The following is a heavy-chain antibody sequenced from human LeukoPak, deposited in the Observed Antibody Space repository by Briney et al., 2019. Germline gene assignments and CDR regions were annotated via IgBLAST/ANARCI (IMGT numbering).Heavy chain of an antibody. CDR3: TTENPTDF. J-gene: IGHJ4*02. V-gene: IGHV3-15*01. Sequence: GGSLRLSCAASGFPFTNAWMSWVRQAPGKGLEWVGRIKSKTDGGTTDYAAPVKGRFTISRDDSENTLYPQVNTVKIGDTAVYYCTTENPTDFWGQGTLVTVSS. CDR1: GFPFTNAW. CDR2: IKSKTDGGTT.